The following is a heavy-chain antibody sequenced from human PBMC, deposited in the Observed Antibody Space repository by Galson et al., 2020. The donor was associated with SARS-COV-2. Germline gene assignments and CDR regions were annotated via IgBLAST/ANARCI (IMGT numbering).Heavy chain of an antibody. CDR3: ARGEGRITLVRGVIIGFDS. J-gene: IGHJ4*02. V-gene: IGHV4-31*03. CDR2: IYHNGST. D-gene: IGHD3-10*01. CDR1: GGSVRSGIYY. Sequence: ASETLSLTCTVSGGSVRSGIYYWNWIRQHPGKGLEWIGYIYHNGSTYYNPSLKSRVSLSLDTSKNQFSLKLSSVTAADTAVYYCARGEGRITLVRGVIIGFDSWGQGTLVSVSS.